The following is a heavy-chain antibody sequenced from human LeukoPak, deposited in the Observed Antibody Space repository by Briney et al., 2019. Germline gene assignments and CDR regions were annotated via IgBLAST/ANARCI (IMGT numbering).Heavy chain of an antibody. CDR1: GGSFSGYY. CDR2: INHSGST. Sequence: SETLSLTCAVYGGSFSGYYWSWIRQPPGKGLEWIGEINHSGSTNYNPSLKSRVTISVDTSKNQFSLKLSSVTAADTAVYYCGRWNYGFDYWGQGTLVTVSS. J-gene: IGHJ4*02. V-gene: IGHV4-34*01. CDR3: GRWNYGFDY. D-gene: IGHD1-7*01.